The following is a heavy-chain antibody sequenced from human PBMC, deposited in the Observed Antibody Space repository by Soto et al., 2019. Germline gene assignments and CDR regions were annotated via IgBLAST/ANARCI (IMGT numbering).Heavy chain of an antibody. V-gene: IGHV1-2*02. CDR1: GYTFSDHY. CDR2: INPSSGGT. Sequence: ASLKVSWKTSGYTFSDHYTHWDRQAPRQGLEWMRWINPSSGGTGYAEKFQGRVTMTRDPSISTAYMELNRPNSDDTDVYECVRLGPLPGPTSWEAYHPFHFGGQGA. D-gene: IGHD1-26*01. CDR3: VRLGPLPGPTSWEAYHPFHF. J-gene: IGHJ4*02.